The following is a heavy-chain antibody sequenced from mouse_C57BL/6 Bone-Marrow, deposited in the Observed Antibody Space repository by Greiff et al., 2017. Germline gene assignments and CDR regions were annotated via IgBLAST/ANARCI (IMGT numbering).Heavy chain of an antibody. Sequence: VQLQQSGAELVKPGASVKLSCKASGYTFTEYTIHWVKQRSGQGLEWIGWFYPGSGSIKYNEKFKDKATLTADKSSSTVYMELSRLTSEDAAVYFCARHGFLYYSNDEREMDYWGQGTSVTVSA. J-gene: IGHJ4*01. CDR1: GYTFTEYT. CDR2: FYPGSGSI. D-gene: IGHD2-5*01. V-gene: IGHV1-62-2*01. CDR3: ARHGFLYYSNDEREMDY.